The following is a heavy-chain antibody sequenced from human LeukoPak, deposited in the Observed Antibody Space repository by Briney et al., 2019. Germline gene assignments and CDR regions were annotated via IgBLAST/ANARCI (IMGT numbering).Heavy chain of an antibody. Sequence: GGSLRLSCAASGFTFSNAWMSWVRQAPGKGLEWVGRIKSKTDGGTTDHAAPVKGRFTISRDDSKNTLYLQMNSLKTEDTAVYYCTTVFYGHLYYFDYWGQGTLVTVSS. CDR1: GFTFSNAW. V-gene: IGHV3-15*01. D-gene: IGHD2/OR15-2a*01. CDR2: IKSKTDGGTT. CDR3: TTVFYGHLYYFDY. J-gene: IGHJ4*02.